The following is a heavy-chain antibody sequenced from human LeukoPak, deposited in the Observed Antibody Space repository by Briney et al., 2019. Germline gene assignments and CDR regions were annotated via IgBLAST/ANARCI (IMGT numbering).Heavy chain of an antibody. J-gene: IGHJ5*02. CDR2: ISSSGSTI. CDR1: GFTFSDYY. Sequence: GGSLRLSCAASGFTFSDYYMSWIRQAPGKGLEWVSYISSSGSTIHYADSVKGRFTISRDNAKNSLYLQMNSLRDGDTAVYYCARDSSGWYHWFDPWGQGTLVTVSS. CDR3: ARDSSGWYHWFDP. V-gene: IGHV3-11*04. D-gene: IGHD6-19*01.